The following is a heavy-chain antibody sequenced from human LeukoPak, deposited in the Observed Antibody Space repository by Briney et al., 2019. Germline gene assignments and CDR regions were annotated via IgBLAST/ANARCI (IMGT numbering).Heavy chain of an antibody. CDR3: ARVVPGSPSLRGAFDI. Sequence: PGRSLRLSCAASGFTFDDYAMHWVRQAPGKGLEWVSGISWNGDNIGYADSVKGRFTISRDNAKNPLYLQMNSLRAEDTAVYYCARVVPGSPSLRGAFDIWGQGTMVTVSS. CDR2: ISWNGDNI. CDR1: GFTFDDYA. J-gene: IGHJ3*02. V-gene: IGHV3-9*01.